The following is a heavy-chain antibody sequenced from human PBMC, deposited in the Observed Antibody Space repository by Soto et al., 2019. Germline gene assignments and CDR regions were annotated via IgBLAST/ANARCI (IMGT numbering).Heavy chain of an antibody. CDR1: GFTFRTYA. Sequence: QVQVVESGGGVVQPGRSLRLSCAASGFTFRTYAMHWVRQAPGKGLEWVAVISHDGSNTDYGDSVKGRFTISRDNSKSTLSLQMNSLRPEDTGVYYCAKDDGSTEYFFASLGQGTLVSVSS. V-gene: IGHV3-30*18. CDR3: AKDDGSTEYFFAS. CDR2: ISHDGSNT. J-gene: IGHJ4*02.